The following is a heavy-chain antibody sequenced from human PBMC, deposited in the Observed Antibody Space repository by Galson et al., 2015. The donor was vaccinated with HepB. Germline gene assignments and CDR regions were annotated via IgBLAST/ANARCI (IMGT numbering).Heavy chain of an antibody. Sequence: LSLTCTVSGYSISSSNWWGWIRQPPGKGLEWIGYIYYSGSTYYNPSLKSRVTMSGDTSKNQFSLKLSSVTAVDTAVYYCARIVTRGYSNGYSTGWFDPWGQGTLVTVSS. CDR1: GYSISSSNW. D-gene: IGHD5-18*01. CDR3: ARIVTRGYSNGYSTGWFDP. J-gene: IGHJ5*02. CDR2: IYYSGST. V-gene: IGHV4-28*01.